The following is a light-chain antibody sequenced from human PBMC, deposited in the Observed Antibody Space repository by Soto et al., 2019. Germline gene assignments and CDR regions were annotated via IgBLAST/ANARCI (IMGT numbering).Light chain of an antibody. CDR1: QSVSYW. CDR3: QHYNTYSKA. V-gene: IGKV1-5*01. CDR2: DGS. J-gene: IGKJ3*01. Sequence: IPMTQSPSILATSVGATVTIACRDSQSVSYWFAWYQQKPGKAPNLLIYDGSTLASGVPPRFSGGGFGTEFTLNISSLQPDDSAIYYCQHYNTYSKAFGPGTKVDIK.